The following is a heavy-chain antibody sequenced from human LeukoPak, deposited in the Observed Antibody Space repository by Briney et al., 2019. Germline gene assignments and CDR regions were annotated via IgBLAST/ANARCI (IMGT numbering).Heavy chain of an antibody. CDR3: ARGPPPDFDC. J-gene: IGHJ4*02. CDR2: IYYSGTT. CDR1: GGAISSSSYY. V-gene: IGHV4-39*07. Sequence: SETLSLTCTVSGGAISSSSYYWGWIRQPPGKGLEWIGGIYYSGTTYYNPSLKSRVTISVDTSKNQFSLKLSSVTAADTAVYYCARGPPPDFDCWGQGTLVTVSS.